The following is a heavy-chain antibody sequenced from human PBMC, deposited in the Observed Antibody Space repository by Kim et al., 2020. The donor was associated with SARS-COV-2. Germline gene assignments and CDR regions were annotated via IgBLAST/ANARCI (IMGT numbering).Heavy chain of an antibody. V-gene: IGHV3-74*01. CDR1: GFPFSSYW. CDR2: INSDGSST. Sequence: GGSLRLSCAASGFPFSSYWIHWVRQPPGKGLVWVSRINSDGSSTTSADSVKGRFTISRDNAKHTLYLQMNSLRAEDTAVYYCARGSSGSYPRAFDIWGQGTMVTVSS. J-gene: IGHJ3*02. CDR3: ARGSSGSYPRAFDI. D-gene: IGHD1-26*01.